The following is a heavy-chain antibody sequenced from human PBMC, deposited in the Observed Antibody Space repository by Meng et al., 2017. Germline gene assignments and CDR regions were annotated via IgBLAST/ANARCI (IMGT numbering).Heavy chain of an antibody. D-gene: IGHD2-15*01. Sequence: LSLTCAASGFTFSSYAMHWVRQAPGKGLEYVSAISSNGGSTYYANSVKGRFTISRDNSKNTLYLQMGSLRAEDMAVYYCARVCRSGGSCYDAFDIWGQGTMVTVSS. J-gene: IGHJ3*02. V-gene: IGHV3-64*01. CDR3: ARVCRSGGSCYDAFDI. CDR2: ISSNGGST. CDR1: GFTFSSYA.